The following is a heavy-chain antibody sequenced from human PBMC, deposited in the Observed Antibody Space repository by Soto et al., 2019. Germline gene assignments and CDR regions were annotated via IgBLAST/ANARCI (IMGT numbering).Heavy chain of an antibody. CDR2: ISHDGRSK. Sequence: QVQLVESGGGVVQPGRSLRLSCAASGFTFSTFGIHWVRQAPGKGLEWVAVISHDGRSKFYGDSVKGRFTISRDNSKNTLSREMNSLRAEDTAVYYCAKDRGYCDSSSCYLGHAFDIWGQGTMVSVSS. CDR1: GFTFSTFG. CDR3: AKDRGYCDSSSCYLGHAFDI. J-gene: IGHJ3*02. V-gene: IGHV3-30*18. D-gene: IGHD2-2*01.